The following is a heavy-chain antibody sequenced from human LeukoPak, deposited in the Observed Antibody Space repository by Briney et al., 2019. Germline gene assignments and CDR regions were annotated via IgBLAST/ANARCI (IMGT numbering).Heavy chain of an antibody. J-gene: IGHJ4*02. CDR1: GFTFSSYS. CDR3: AKRVPYSSNWPCFDF. CDR2: VSDSGGDT. V-gene: IGHV3-23*01. D-gene: IGHD6-13*01. Sequence: GGSLRLSCAASGFTFSSYSMNWVRQVPGKGLEWVSAVSDSGGDTYYADSVKGRFTISRDNSKNTLYLQMNNLRAEDTALYYCAKRVPYSSNWPCFDFWGQGTVVAVSS.